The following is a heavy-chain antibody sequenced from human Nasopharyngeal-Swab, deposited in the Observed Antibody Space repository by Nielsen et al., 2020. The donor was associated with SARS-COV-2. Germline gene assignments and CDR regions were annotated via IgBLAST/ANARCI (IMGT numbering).Heavy chain of an antibody. CDR3: ARGGDGYSMDY. CDR1: GFTISRYW. Sequence: GGSLRLSCAASGFTISRYWMLWVRHAPGKGLVWVSRLHSDGSGTTYAASVRGRFTISRDNAKNTLYLQMNSLRAEDTAVYYCARGGDGYSMDYWGQGTLVTVSS. CDR2: LHSDGSGT. D-gene: IGHD5-24*01. J-gene: IGHJ4*02. V-gene: IGHV3-74*01.